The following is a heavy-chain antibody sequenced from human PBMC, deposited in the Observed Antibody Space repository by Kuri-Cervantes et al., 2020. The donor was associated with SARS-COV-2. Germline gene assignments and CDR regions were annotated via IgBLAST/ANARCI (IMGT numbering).Heavy chain of an antibody. CDR1: GFTFSSYS. CDR3: AKTLRVYSSSPFDY. CDR2: ISSSSSYI. D-gene: IGHD6-13*01. J-gene: IGHJ4*02. Sequence: GDSLKISCAASGFTFSSYSMNWVRQAPGKGLEWVSSISSSSSYIYYADSVKGRFTISRDNSKNTLYLQMNSLRAEDTAVYYCAKTLRVYSSSPFDYWGQGTLVTVSS. V-gene: IGHV3-21*04.